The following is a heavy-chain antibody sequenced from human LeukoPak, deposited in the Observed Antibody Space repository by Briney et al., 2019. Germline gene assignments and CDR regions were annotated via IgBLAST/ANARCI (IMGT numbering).Heavy chain of an antibody. CDR3: ARDRLASHDYGDYGAQNYYYYMDV. V-gene: IGHV4-4*07. J-gene: IGHJ6*03. Sequence: SETLSLTCTVSGGSISSYYWSWIRQPAGKGLEWIGRIYTSGSTNYNPSLKSRVTMSVDTSKNQFSLRLSSVTAADTAVYYCARDRLASHDYGDYGAQNYYYYMDVWGKGTTVTVSS. D-gene: IGHD4-17*01. CDR2: IYTSGST. CDR1: GGSISSYY.